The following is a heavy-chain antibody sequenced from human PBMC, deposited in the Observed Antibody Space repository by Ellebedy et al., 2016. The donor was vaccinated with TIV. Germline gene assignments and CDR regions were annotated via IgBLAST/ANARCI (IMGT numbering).Heavy chain of an antibody. CDR1: GFTFSRYW. D-gene: IGHD5-24*01. CDR3: ALSIYNSI. CDR2: IGPDGNNI. V-gene: IGHV3-74*01. Sequence: PGGSLRLSCAASGFTFSRYWMHWVRQAPGKELVWVSRIGPDGNNIGYVDSVKGRFTVSRNNAKNTLYLQMNSLRAEDTAMYYCALSIYNSIWGQGTMVTVSS. J-gene: IGHJ3*02.